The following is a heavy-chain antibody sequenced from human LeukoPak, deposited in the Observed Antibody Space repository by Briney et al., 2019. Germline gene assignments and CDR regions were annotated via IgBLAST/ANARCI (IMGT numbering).Heavy chain of an antibody. CDR3: ARASAVRGGINWFDP. D-gene: IGHD3-10*01. J-gene: IGHJ5*02. CDR2: IYHSGST. V-gene: IGHV4-30-2*01. CDR1: GGSISSGGYS. Sequence: PSQTLSLTCAVSGGSISSGGYSWSWIRQPPGKGLEWIGDIYHSGSTYYNPSLKSRVTISVDRSKNQFSLKLSSVTAADTAVYYCARASAVRGGINWFDPWGQGTLVTVSS.